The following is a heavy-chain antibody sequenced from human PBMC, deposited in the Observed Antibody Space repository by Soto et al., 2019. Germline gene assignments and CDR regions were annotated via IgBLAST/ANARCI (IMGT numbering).Heavy chain of an antibody. CDR2: IIPILGIA. Sequence: QVQLVQSGAEVKKPGSSVKVSCKASGGTFSSYTISWVRQPPGQGLEWMGRIIPILGIANYAQKFQGRVTITADKSTSTAYMELSSLRSEDTAVYYCATSINESQHYYYYGMDVWGQGTTVTVSS. CDR1: GGTFSSYT. V-gene: IGHV1-69*02. D-gene: IGHD1-20*01. J-gene: IGHJ6*02. CDR3: ATSINESQHYYYYGMDV.